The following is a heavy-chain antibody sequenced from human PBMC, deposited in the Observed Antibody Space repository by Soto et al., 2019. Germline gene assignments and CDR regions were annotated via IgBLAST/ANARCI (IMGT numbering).Heavy chain of an antibody. CDR2: ISSSSSTI. Sequence: GGSLRLSCAASGFTFSSYSMYWVRQAPGKGLEWVSYISSSSSTIYYADSVKGRFTTSKDNAKNSLYLQMHSLRAEDTAVYFCARVGNSGYDLYYFDYWGQGTLVTVSS. V-gene: IGHV3-48*01. J-gene: IGHJ4*02. CDR1: GFTFSSYS. D-gene: IGHD5-12*01. CDR3: ARVGNSGYDLYYFDY.